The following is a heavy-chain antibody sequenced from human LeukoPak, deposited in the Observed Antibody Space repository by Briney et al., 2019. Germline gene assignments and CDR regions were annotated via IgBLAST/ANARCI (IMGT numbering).Heavy chain of an antibody. CDR2: IYSGGST. J-gene: IGHJ4*02. V-gene: IGHV3-66*01. CDR3: ARVFSSSSELGY. D-gene: IGHD6-6*01. Sequence: GGSLRLSCAASGFTVSSNYMSWVRQAPGKGLEWVSVIYSGGSTYYADSVKGRFTISRDNSKNTLYLRMNSLRAEDTAVYYCARVFSSSSELGYWGQGTLVTVSS. CDR1: GFTVSSNY.